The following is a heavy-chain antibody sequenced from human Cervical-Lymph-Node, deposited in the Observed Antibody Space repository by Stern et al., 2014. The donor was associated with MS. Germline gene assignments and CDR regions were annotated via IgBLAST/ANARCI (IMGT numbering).Heavy chain of an antibody. D-gene: IGHD1-1*01. CDR1: GFTVSRDY. CDR3: ARDTSSPERSDW. V-gene: IGHV3-53*01. J-gene: IGHJ4*02. Sequence: EVQLEESGGGVIQPGGSLRLSCTASGFTVSRDYMTWVRQAPGKGLEWFFVRTNGGSTVYPDSVEGRFTISRDDSKNAVYLHMTSLRAEDTAMYYCARDTSSPERSDWWGQGTLVTVSS. CDR2: RTNGGST.